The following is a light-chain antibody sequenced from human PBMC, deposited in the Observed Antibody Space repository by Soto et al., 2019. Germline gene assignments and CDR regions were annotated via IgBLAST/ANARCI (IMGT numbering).Light chain of an antibody. CDR1: QSISSW. V-gene: IGKV1-5*01. CDR2: DAS. J-gene: IGKJ4*01. CDR3: QQYTTYSRLP. Sequence: MAHTHATQYASVGTRVRISCRPSQSISSWLAWYQQKPGKAPKLLIYDASSLESGVPSRFSVSGSGTEFTLAIGSLHPDDFASYSCQQYTTYSRLPSGGGTKVDIK.